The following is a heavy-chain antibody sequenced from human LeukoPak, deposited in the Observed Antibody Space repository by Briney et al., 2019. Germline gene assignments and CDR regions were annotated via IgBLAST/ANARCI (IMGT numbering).Heavy chain of an antibody. CDR1: GGSISSYY. CDR3: ARGPSGYHIDAFDI. J-gene: IGHJ3*02. V-gene: IGHV4-59*01. CDR2: IYYSGST. Sequence: PSETLSLTCTVSGGSISSYYWSWIRQPPGKGLEWIGYIYYSGSTNYNPSLKSRVTISVDTSKNQFSLKLSSVTAADTAVYYCARGPSGYHIDAFDIWGQGTMVTVSS. D-gene: IGHD3-3*01.